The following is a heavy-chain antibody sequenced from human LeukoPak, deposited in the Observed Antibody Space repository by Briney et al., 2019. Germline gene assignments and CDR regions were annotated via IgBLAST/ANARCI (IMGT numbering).Heavy chain of an antibody. D-gene: IGHD1-26*01. CDR3: ARTYSGSYGFDY. V-gene: IGHV1-46*01. J-gene: IGHJ4*02. Sequence: ASVKVSCKASGYTFTSYYMHWVRQPPGQGLEWMGIINPSGGSTSYAQKFQGRVTMTRDMSTSTVYMELSSLRSEDTAVYYCARTYSGSYGFDYWGQGTLVTVSS. CDR2: INPSGGST. CDR1: GYTFTSYY.